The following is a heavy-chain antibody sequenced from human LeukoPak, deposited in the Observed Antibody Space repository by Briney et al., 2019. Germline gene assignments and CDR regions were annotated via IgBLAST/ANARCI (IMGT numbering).Heavy chain of an antibody. CDR3: ARDWNGSGTAFDY. CDR2: IKVDGTEK. V-gene: IGHV3-7*05. J-gene: IGHJ4*02. Sequence: GGSLRLSCAASGFTFSAYWMSWVRQAPGKGLEWVANIKVDGTEKYYVDSVKGRFTISRDNAENSLSLQMSGLRAEDTAVYYCARDWNGSGTAFDYWGQGTLVTVSS. CDR1: GFTFSAYW. D-gene: IGHD1-1*01.